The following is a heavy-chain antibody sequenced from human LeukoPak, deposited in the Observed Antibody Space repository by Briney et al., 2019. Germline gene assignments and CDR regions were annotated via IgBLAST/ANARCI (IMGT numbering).Heavy chain of an antibody. J-gene: IGHJ6*02. V-gene: IGHV4-38-2*02. Sequence: SETLSLTCTVSGYSISSGYYWGWIRQPPGKGLEWIGSIYHSGSTYYNPSLKSRVTISVDTSKNQFSLKLSSVTAADTAVYYCAREGGWSVPWYGMDVWGQGTTVTVSS. CDR3: AREGGWSVPWYGMDV. CDR2: IYHSGST. CDR1: GYSISSGYY. D-gene: IGHD2-15*01.